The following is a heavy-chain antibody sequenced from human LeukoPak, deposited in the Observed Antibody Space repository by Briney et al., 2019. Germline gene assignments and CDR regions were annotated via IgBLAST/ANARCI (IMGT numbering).Heavy chain of an antibody. CDR2: IWSDASEK. CDR3: ARRGSGTYNFDS. CDR1: GFTFSTYG. J-gene: IGHJ4*02. D-gene: IGHD1-26*01. V-gene: IGHV3-33*03. Sequence: RGSLRLSCAASGFTFSTYGMHWVRQAPGRGLEWVAIIWSDASEKYYGDSVKGRFTISRDNSNNTVSLQMNSLRAEDTAVYYCARRGSGTYNFDSWGQGTLVTVSS.